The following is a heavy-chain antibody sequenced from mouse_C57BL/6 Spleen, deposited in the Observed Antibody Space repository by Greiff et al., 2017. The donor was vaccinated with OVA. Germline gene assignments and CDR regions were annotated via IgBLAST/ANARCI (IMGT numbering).Heavy chain of an antibody. D-gene: IGHD4-1*01. CDR2: IDPANGNT. Sequence: EVQRVESVAELVRPGASVKLSCTASGFNIKNTYMHWVKQRPEQGLEWIGRIDPANGNTKYAPKFQGKATITADTSSNTAYLQLSSLTSEDTAIYYCASPTSGTAWFAYWGQGTLVTVSA. J-gene: IGHJ3*01. V-gene: IGHV14-3*01. CDR3: ASPTSGTAWFAY. CDR1: GFNIKNTY.